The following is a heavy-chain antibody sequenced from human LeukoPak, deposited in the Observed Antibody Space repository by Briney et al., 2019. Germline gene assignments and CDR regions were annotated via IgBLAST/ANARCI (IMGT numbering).Heavy chain of an antibody. J-gene: IGHJ4*02. CDR1: GFTFSSYS. Sequence: GGSLRLSCAASGFTFSSYSMNWVRQAPGKGLEWVSYISSSGSTIYCADSVKGRFTISRDNAKNSLYLQMNSLRAEDTAVYYCAKGNLYYDYVWGSYRYHPWFDYWGQGTLVTVSS. CDR3: AKGNLYYDYVWGSYRYHPWFDY. D-gene: IGHD3-16*02. CDR2: ISSSGSTI. V-gene: IGHV3-48*04.